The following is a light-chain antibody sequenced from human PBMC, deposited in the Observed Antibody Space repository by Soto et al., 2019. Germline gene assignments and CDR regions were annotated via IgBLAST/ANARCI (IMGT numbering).Light chain of an antibody. CDR3: QQYGSSPLGT. J-gene: IGKJ1*01. Sequence: EIVLTQSPGTLSLSPGERATLSCRASQSVSSSYLAWYQQKPGQAPRLLIYGASSRATGIPDRFSGSGSGTAFTLTISRLEPEDFAVYYCQQYGSSPLGTFGQGTKVEIK. CDR1: QSVSSSY. V-gene: IGKV3-20*01. CDR2: GAS.